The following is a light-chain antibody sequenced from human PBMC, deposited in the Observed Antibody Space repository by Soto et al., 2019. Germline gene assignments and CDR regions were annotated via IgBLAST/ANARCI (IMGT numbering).Light chain of an antibody. J-gene: IGKJ1*01. CDR3: QQTFNTPQT. Sequence: DIQMTQSPSTLSGSEGDRVTITCRASQSISNCLNWYQQKPGKAPEFLLYASSRLESGVPSRFSGSASGSEFTLTISCLQAEDFATSYCQQTFNTPQTFGKGTKVDIK. CDR1: QSISNC. V-gene: IGKV1-39*01. CDR2: ASS.